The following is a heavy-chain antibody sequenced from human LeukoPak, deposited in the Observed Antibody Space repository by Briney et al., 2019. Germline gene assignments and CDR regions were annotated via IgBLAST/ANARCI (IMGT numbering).Heavy chain of an antibody. CDR1: GFTVSSNY. CDR3: ARGRRDSSSSSFDY. Sequence: SGGSLRLSCAASGFTVSSNYMSWVRQAPGKGLEWVSVIYSGDSTDYADSVKGRFTISRDNSKNTLYLQMNSLRAEDTAVYYCARGRRDSSSSSFDYWGQGTLVTVSS. D-gene: IGHD6-6*01. J-gene: IGHJ4*02. CDR2: IYSGDST. V-gene: IGHV3-66*01.